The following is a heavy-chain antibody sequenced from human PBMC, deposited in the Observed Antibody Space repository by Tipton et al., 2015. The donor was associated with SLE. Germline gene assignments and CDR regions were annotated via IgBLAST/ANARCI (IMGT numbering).Heavy chain of an antibody. D-gene: IGHD3-9*01. J-gene: IGHJ4*02. CDR2: IYYSGST. V-gene: IGHV4-39*01. CDR3: VRHSSLTYYDILTGYYPPIDY. Sequence: TLSLTCTVSGGSISSSSYYWGWIRQPPGKGLEWIGSIYYSGSTYYNPSLKSRVTISVDTSKNQFSLKLSSVTAADTAVYYCVRHSSLTYYDILTGYYPPIDYWGQGTLVTVSS. CDR1: GGSISSSSYY.